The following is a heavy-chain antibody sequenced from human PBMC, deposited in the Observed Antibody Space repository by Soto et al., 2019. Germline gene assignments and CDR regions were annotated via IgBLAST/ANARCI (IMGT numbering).Heavy chain of an antibody. Sequence: ASVKVSCKASGGTFSSYAISWVRQAPGQGLEWMGGIIPIFGTANYAQKFQGRVTITADESTSTAYMELSSLRSEDTAVYYCARDSGPHRITIFGVVEGYFDYWGQGTLVTVSS. CDR3: ARDSGPHRITIFGVVEGYFDY. V-gene: IGHV1-69*13. CDR2: IIPIFGTA. CDR1: GGTFSSYA. D-gene: IGHD3-3*01. J-gene: IGHJ4*02.